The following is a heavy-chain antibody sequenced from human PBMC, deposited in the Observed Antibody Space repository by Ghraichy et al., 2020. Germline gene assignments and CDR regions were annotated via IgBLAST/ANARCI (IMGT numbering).Heavy chain of an antibody. CDR2: MNPNSRNT. Sequence: ASVKVSCKASGYTFSSYDINWVRQATGQGLEWMGWMNPNSRNTGYAQRFQGRVTMTRNTSISTAYLELSSLRSEDTAVYYCARAGYCSSTSCYTFDYWGQGTLITVSS. CDR1: GYTFSSYD. V-gene: IGHV1-8*01. J-gene: IGHJ4*02. CDR3: ARAGYCSSTSCYTFDY. D-gene: IGHD2-2*01.